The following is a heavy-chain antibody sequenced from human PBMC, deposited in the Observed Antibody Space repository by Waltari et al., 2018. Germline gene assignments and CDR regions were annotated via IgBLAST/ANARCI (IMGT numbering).Heavy chain of an antibody. CDR3: ARDARIEVAGSPLDYFDL. CDR1: GYTFTGYY. Sequence: QVQLVQSGAEVKKSGASVKVSCKASGYTFTGYYIHWVRQAPGQGLEWMGRINPKSGGTNYAQKFQGRVTMTRDTSTSTVYMELSRLTSDDTAVYFCARDARIEVAGSPLDYFDLWGRGTLVTVSS. J-gene: IGHJ2*01. CDR2: INPKSGGT. D-gene: IGHD6-19*01. V-gene: IGHV1-2*06.